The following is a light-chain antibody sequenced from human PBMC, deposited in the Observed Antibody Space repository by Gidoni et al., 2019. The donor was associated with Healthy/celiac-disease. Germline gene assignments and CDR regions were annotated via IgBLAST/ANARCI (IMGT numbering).Light chain of an antibody. CDR3: QQYGSSLD. Sequence: EIVLTQSPGTLSLSPGERATLSCRASQSVSSSYLAWYQQKPGQAPRLLIYGASSRATGIPDRFSDSGSGTDFTLTISRLEPEDFAVYYCQQYGSSLDFGGGTKVEIK. J-gene: IGKJ4*01. CDR1: QSVSSSY. V-gene: IGKV3-20*01. CDR2: GAS.